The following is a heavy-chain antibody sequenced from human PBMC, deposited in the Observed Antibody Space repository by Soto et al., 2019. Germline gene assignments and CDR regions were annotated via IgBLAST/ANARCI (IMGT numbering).Heavy chain of an antibody. Sequence: EVQLVESGGGLVQPGGSLRLSCAASGFSLSDYWMHWVRQAPGEGLVWLSRITRDGSSTNYADHVKGRFTISRDNAKHTLYLKGNSLRGEDTAVYYCARGDNGYYYFDYWGQGPLVTVSS. CDR1: GFSLSDYW. CDR2: ITRDGSST. CDR3: ARGDNGYYYFDY. J-gene: IGHJ4*02. D-gene: IGHD5-18*01. V-gene: IGHV3-74*01.